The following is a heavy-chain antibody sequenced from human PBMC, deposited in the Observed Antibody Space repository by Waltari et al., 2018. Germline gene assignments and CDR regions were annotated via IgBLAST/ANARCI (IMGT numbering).Heavy chain of an antibody. CDR3: AGGSPSYYFDY. CDR1: GYTFTSYA. D-gene: IGHD3-16*01. J-gene: IGHJ4*02. Sequence: QVQLVQSGAEVKKPGASVKVSCKASGYTFTSYAMHWVRQAPGQRLEWMGGINAGNGNTKYSQKFQGRVTITRDTSASTAYMELSSLRSEDTAVYYCAGGSPSYYFDYWGQGTLVTVSS. CDR2: INAGNGNT. V-gene: IGHV1-3*01.